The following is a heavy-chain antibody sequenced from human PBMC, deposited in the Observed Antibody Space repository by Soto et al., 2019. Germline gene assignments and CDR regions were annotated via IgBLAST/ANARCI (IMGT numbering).Heavy chain of an antibody. Sequence: SETLSLTCTVSGGSISSYFYIWVRQPPGKGLEWIGSVYYTGATDYNPSLKSRVTISVDTSKTQFSLNLRSVTAADTAVYYCARDLAAVPRAFDYWGRGTLVTVSS. V-gene: IGHV4-59*01. CDR1: GGSISSYF. CDR3: ARDLAAVPRAFDY. CDR2: VYYTGAT. J-gene: IGHJ4*02. D-gene: IGHD6-13*01.